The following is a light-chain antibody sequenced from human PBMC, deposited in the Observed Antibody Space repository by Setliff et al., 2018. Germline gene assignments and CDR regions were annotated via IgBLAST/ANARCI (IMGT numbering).Light chain of an antibody. CDR1: SSDVGGYNY. Sequence: QSVLTQPRSVSGSPGQSVTISCTGTSSDVGGYNYVSWYQQHPGKAPKLMIYDVSKRPSGVPDRFSGSKSGNTASLTISGLQAEDEADYYCCSYAGSYTSFDVFGTGTKV. V-gene: IGLV2-11*01. CDR2: DVS. CDR3: CSYAGSYTSFDV. J-gene: IGLJ1*01.